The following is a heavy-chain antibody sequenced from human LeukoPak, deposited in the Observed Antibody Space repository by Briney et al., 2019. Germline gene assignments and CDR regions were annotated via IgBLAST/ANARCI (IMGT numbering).Heavy chain of an antibody. Sequence: ASVKVSCKASGYNFVHFDISWVRQAPGQGLEWMAWMIPKSGKTANAQKFEGRLTLTRDISTRTAYMELNNLTSEDTALYYCAGGLEIDEQLVGGLDPWGRGTLVTVSS. CDR3: AGGLEIDEQLVGGLDP. D-gene: IGHD1-1*01. V-gene: IGHV1-8*01. CDR2: MIPKSGKT. CDR1: GYNFVHFD. J-gene: IGHJ5*02.